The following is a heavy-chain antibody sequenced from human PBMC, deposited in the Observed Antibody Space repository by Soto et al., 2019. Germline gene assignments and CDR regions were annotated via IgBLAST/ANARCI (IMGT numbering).Heavy chain of an antibody. V-gene: IGHV3-23*01. D-gene: IGHD6-19*01. CDR1: GFTFSSYA. CDR3: AKEKFQWLQINWFDP. Sequence: GSLRLSCAASGFTFSSYAMSWVRQAPGKGLEWVSAISGSGGSTYYADSVKGRFTISRDNSKNTLYLQMNSLRAEDTAVYYCAKEKFQWLQINWFDPWGQGTLVTVAS. CDR2: ISGSGGST. J-gene: IGHJ5*02.